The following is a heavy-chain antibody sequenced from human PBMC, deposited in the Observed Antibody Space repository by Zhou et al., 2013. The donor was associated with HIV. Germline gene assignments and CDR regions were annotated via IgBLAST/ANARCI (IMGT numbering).Heavy chain of an antibody. Sequence: QVQLVQSGAEVKKPGSSVKVSCKASGGSFNNYAFSWVRLAPGQGLEWLGDIVPIFNKPSYAQKFQGRVTITADEATSTAYMELSSLRSDDTAVYHCAIKGIGNRGWFDPWGQGTLVTVSS. V-gene: IGHV1-69*12. J-gene: IGHJ5*02. CDR3: AIKGIGNRGWFDP. CDR1: GGSFNNYA. CDR2: IVPIFNKP. D-gene: IGHD1-1*01.